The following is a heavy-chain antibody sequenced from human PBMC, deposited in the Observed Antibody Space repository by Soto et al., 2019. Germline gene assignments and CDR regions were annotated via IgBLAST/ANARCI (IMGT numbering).Heavy chain of an antibody. CDR3: ARVGGYSGDY. CDR1: GYSISSGYY. D-gene: IGHD3-22*01. CDR2: IYHSGNT. V-gene: IGHV4-38-2*01. J-gene: IGHJ4*02. Sequence: SETLSLTCAVSGYSISSGYYWGWIRQPPGKGLEWIGSIYHSGNTYYNPSLKSRVTISVDTSKNQFSLKPSSVTAADTAVYYCARVGGYSGDYWGQGTLVTVSS.